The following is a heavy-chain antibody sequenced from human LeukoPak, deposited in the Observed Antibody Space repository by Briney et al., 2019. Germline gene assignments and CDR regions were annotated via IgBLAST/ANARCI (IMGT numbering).Heavy chain of an antibody. CDR2: IYSGGTT. V-gene: IGHV3-66*01. D-gene: IGHD2-15*01. CDR1: GFTFRSYA. CDR3: ASLYCSRGSCAFDV. J-gene: IGHJ5*02. Sequence: GGSLRLSCAASGFTFRSYAMSWVRQPPGKGLEWVSLIYSGGTTDYADSVKGRFTISKDNSKNTVFLQMNSLTAEDTALYYCASLYCSRGSCAFDVWGQGTLVSVSS.